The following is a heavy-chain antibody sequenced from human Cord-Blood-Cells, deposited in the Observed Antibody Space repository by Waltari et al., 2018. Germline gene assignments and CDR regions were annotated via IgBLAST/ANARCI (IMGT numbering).Heavy chain of an antibody. J-gene: IGHJ3*02. D-gene: IGHD3-22*01. CDR2: IYHSGST. CDR3: ARDGPLYYYDSSGYSGAFDI. CDR1: GYSISSGYY. V-gene: IGHV4-38-2*02. Sequence: QVQLQESGPGLVKPSETLSLTCAVSGYSISSGYYWGWIRQPPGQGLEWIGSIYHSGSTCYNPALNSRVTISVDTSKNQFSLKLSSVTAADTAVYYCARDGPLYYYDSSGYSGAFDIWGQGTMVTVSS.